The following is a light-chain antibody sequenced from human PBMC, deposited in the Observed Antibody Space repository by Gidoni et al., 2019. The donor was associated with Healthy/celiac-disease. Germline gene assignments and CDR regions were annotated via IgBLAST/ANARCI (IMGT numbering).Light chain of an antibody. V-gene: IGKV2-30*01. CDR3: MQGTHRLPQ. Sequence: DVVLAQSPPSLPFTLGQPASISCRSRQCLVYRVGNTYLNWFQQRPGQSPRRLIYKVSNRDSGVPDRFSGSGSGTDFTLKISRVEAEDVGVYYCMQGTHRLPQFGQGTKVEIK. J-gene: IGKJ1*01. CDR1: QCLVYRVGNTY. CDR2: KVS.